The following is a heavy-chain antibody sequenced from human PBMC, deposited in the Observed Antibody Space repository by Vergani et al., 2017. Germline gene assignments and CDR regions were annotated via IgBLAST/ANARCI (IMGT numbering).Heavy chain of an antibody. J-gene: IGHJ3*02. Sequence: EVQLVESGGGLVQPGGSLRLSCAASGFTFSSYWMSWVRQAPGKGLEWVANIKQDGSGKYYVDSVKGRFTISIDNAKNSLYLQMNSLGAEDTAVYYCAREGGRRKSSVSGRLDVIDIWGEGRIASVSS. CDR3: AREGGRRKSSVSGRLDVIDI. CDR1: GFTFSSYW. V-gene: IGHV3-7*01. CDR2: IKQDGSGK. D-gene: IGHD5/OR15-5a*01.